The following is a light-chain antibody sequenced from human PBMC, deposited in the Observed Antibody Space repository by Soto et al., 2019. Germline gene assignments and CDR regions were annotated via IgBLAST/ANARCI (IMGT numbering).Light chain of an antibody. V-gene: IGKV3-20*01. CDR1: QSVSSSY. Sequence: ETVLTQSPGTLSLSPGERATLFCRASQSVSSSYLAWYHQKPGQALRLLIYGASSRATGIPDRFSGSGSGTDFTLTISILEPEDFEVYYCQQHGSSPPSWTFGQGTKVEIK. J-gene: IGKJ1*01. CDR2: GAS. CDR3: QQHGSSPPSWT.